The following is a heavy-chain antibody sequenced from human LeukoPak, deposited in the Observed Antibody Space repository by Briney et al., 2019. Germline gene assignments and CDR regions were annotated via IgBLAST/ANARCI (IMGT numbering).Heavy chain of an antibody. J-gene: IGHJ4*02. CDR2: ISDSGGST. V-gene: IGHV3-23*01. Sequence: PGGSLRLSRAASGFTFSSYAMSWVRQAPGKGLEWVSSISDSGGSTYYTDSVKGRFTISRDNSKNTLYLQMNSLRAEDTAVYYCAKSPYGAGDIFDFWGQGTLVTVSS. D-gene: IGHD2-15*01. CDR1: GFTFSSYA. CDR3: AKSPYGAGDIFDF.